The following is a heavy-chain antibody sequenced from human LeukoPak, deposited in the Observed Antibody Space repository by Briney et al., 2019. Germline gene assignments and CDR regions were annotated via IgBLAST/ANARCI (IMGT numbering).Heavy chain of an antibody. D-gene: IGHD3-22*01. CDR1: GGSISSGGDY. V-gene: IGHV4-31*03. J-gene: IGHJ6*02. CDR3: ARENPYYYDSSGYSKLYYYYGMDV. Sequence: PSQTLSLTCTIYGGSISSGGDYWSWIRHHTRKGLEWIGYIYYSGSTYYNPSLKSRVTISVDTSKNQFSLKLSSVTAADTAVYYCARENPYYYDSSGYSKLYYYYGMDVWGQGTTVTVSS. CDR2: IYYSGST.